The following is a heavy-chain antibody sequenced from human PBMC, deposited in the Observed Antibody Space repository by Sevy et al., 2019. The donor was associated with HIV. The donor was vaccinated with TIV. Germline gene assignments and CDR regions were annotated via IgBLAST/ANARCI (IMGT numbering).Heavy chain of an antibody. CDR3: ATSYYYGSGTFKGLDY. D-gene: IGHD3-10*01. CDR2: IYSGGST. CDR1: GFTVSSNY. V-gene: IGHV3-66*02. Sequence: GESLKISCAASGFTVSSNYMSWVRQAPGKGLEWVSVIYSGGSTYYADSVKGRFTISRDNSKNTLYLQMNSLRAEDTAVYYCATSYYYGSGTFKGLDYWGQGTLVTVSS. J-gene: IGHJ4*02.